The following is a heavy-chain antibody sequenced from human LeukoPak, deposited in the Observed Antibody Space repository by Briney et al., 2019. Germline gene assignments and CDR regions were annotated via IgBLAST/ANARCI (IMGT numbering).Heavy chain of an antibody. J-gene: IGHJ4*02. V-gene: IGHV4-39*01. CDR2: IHYSGST. CDR1: GGSISSSSYY. D-gene: IGHD3-9*01. Sequence: SETLSLTCTVSGGSISSSSYYWGWIRQPPGKGLEWIGSIHYSGSTYYNPSLKSRVTISVDTSKNQFSLKLSSVTAADTAVYYCARFWDYDILTGYFDYWGQGTLVTASS. CDR3: ARFWDYDILTGYFDY.